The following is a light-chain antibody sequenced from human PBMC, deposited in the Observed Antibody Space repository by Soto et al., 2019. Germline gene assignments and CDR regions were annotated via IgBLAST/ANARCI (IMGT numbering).Light chain of an antibody. V-gene: IGKV3-20*01. CDR2: GAS. Sequence: EIVLTQSPGTLSLSPGERATLSCRASQSVSSSYLAWYQQKPGQAPRLLIYGASNRATGIPDRFSGSGSGTDFTRAISRLEPEDYAVYYCQQYESSPPLTFGGGTKVEIK. CDR3: QQYESSPPLT. J-gene: IGKJ4*01. CDR1: QSVSSSY.